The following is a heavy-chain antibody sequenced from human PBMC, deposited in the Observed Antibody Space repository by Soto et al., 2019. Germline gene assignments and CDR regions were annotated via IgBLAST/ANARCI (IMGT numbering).Heavy chain of an antibody. CDR3: AVDGPPGTSYYYGMDV. CDR1: GFTFTSSA. D-gene: IGHD6-13*01. V-gene: IGHV1-58*02. J-gene: IGHJ6*02. CDR2: IVVGSGNT. Sequence: QMQLVQSGPEVKKPGTSVKVSCKASGFTFTSSAMQWVRQARGQRLEWIGWIVVGSGNTNYAQKFQERVTITRDRSTRTAYMELSSLRSDDTAVHYCAVDGPPGTSYYYGMDVWGQVTTVTVSS.